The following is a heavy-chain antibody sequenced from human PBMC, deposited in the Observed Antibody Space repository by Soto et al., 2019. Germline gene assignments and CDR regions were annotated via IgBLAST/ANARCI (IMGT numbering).Heavy chain of an antibody. J-gene: IGHJ4*02. D-gene: IGHD2-15*01. V-gene: IGHV3-23*01. Sequence: EVQLLESGGGLVQPGGSLRLSCAASGFTFSSYAMSWVRQAPGKGLEWVSAISGSGGSTYYADSVKGRFTISRDNSKNTLYLQMHSLRAEDTAVYYCVKGREAMNIVVVVAAMDYWGQGTLVTVSS. CDR3: VKGREAMNIVVVVAAMDY. CDR1: GFTFSSYA. CDR2: ISGSGGST.